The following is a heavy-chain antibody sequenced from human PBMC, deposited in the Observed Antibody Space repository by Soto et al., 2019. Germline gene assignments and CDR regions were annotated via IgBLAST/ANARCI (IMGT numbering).Heavy chain of an antibody. V-gene: IGHV4-30-4*01. CDR3: ARGRPNYFYYGLDV. J-gene: IGHJ6*02. Sequence: SETLSLTCTVSGGSIKSDYYWAWVRQPPGGGLQWMGYKYYSGATDSDPSLEARVSFSVDTSKNQFFLNLTSVTVADTAVYFCARGRPNYFYYGLDVWGPGIPVTVSS. CDR2: KYYSGAT. CDR1: GGSIKSDYY.